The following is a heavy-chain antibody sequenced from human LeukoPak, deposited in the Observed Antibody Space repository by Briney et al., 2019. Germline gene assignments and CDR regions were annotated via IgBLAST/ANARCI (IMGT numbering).Heavy chain of an antibody. V-gene: IGHV3-30*18. CDR1: GFTFSSYG. D-gene: IGHD5-18*01. Sequence: TGGSLRLSCAASGFTFSSYGMPWVRQAPGKGLEWVAVISYDGSNKYYADSVKGRFTISRDNSKNTLYLQMNSLRAEDTAVYYCAKDRIQLWFSYYYYYGMDVWGQGTTVTVSS. J-gene: IGHJ6*02. CDR3: AKDRIQLWFSYYYYYGMDV. CDR2: ISYDGSNK.